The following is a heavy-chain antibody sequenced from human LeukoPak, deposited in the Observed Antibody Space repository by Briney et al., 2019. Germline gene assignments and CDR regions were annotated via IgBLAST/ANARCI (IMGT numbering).Heavy chain of an antibody. J-gene: IGHJ4*02. CDR3: ARGAYCSGGSCYFLDY. CDR1: GGTFSSYA. Sequence: ASVTVSCKASGGTFSSYAISWVRQAPGQGLEWMGRIIPILGIANYAQKFQGRVTITADKSTSTAYMELSSLRSEDTAVYYCARGAYCSGGSCYFLDYWGQGTLVTVSS. CDR2: IIPILGIA. V-gene: IGHV1-69*04. D-gene: IGHD2-15*01.